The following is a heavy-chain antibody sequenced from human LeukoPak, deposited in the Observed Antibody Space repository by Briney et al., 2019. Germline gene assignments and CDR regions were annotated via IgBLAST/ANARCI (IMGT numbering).Heavy chain of an antibody. Sequence: PGGSLRLSCAASGFTVSSNYMSWVRQAPGKGLEWVSVIYSGGSTYYADSVKGRFTIFRDNSKNTLYLQMNSLRAEDTAVYYCAKDLDYYDSSGPTLFDYWGQGTLVTVSS. CDR2: IYSGGST. D-gene: IGHD3-22*01. CDR3: AKDLDYYDSSGPTLFDY. J-gene: IGHJ4*02. V-gene: IGHV3-66*01. CDR1: GFTVSSNY.